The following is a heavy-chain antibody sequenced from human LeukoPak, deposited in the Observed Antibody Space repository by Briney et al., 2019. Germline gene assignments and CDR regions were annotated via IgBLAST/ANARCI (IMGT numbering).Heavy chain of an antibody. Sequence: GGSLILSCAASGFTFSRHGMHWVRLAPGKGLEGVAFIAYDGSRQTYADSVKGRFSISRDNSKNMVWLQMNSLRAEDTAVYCCARFTGGDSSGYYESWGQGTLVTVSS. CDR3: ARFTGGDSSGYYES. CDR1: GFTFSRHG. V-gene: IGHV3-33*01. J-gene: IGHJ4*02. CDR2: IAYDGSRQ. D-gene: IGHD3-22*01.